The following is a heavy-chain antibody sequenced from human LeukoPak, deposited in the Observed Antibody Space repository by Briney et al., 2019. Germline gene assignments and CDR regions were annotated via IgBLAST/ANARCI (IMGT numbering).Heavy chain of an antibody. Sequence: PSETLSLTCTVSGGSISSYYWSWIRQPPGKGLEWIGYIYYSGSTNYNPSLKSRVAISVDTSKNQFSLKLSSVTAADTAVYYCARSDSSGYSLMEHWGQGTLATVSS. CDR2: IYYSGST. CDR1: GGSISSYY. D-gene: IGHD3-22*01. V-gene: IGHV4-59*01. J-gene: IGHJ1*01. CDR3: ARSDSSGYSLMEH.